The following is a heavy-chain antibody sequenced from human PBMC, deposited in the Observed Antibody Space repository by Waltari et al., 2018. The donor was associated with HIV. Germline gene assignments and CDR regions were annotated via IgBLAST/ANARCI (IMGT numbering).Heavy chain of an antibody. CDR3: ARMYCTLSTCSRTNWFDP. CDR1: EYKFMDSD. D-gene: IGHD2-8*01. V-gene: IGHV1-8*02. J-gene: IGHJ5*02. CDR2: SNPKTGKT. Sequence: VQLVQSGAEVKKHGASVKVSCRTSEYKFMDSDINWVRQAKGQGLEWMGWSNPKTGKTGTAQKFQCRMTMSVNVSSQITFLDLRDLKAEDTATYFCARMYCTLSTCSRTNWFDPWGQGSSVTVSS.